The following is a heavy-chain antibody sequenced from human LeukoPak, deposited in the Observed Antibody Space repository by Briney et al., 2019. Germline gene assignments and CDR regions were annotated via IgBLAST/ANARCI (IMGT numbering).Heavy chain of an antibody. D-gene: IGHD3-3*01. CDR3: ARKYDFWSGSPKGYYYGMDV. V-gene: IGHV1-24*01. Sequence: ASVKVSCTVSGYTLTELSMHWVRQAPGKGLEWMGGFDPEDGETIYAQKFQGRVTMTEDTSTDTAYMELSSLRSEDTAVYYCARKYDFWSGSPKGYYYGMDVWGQGTTVTVSS. J-gene: IGHJ6*02. CDR1: GYTLTELS. CDR2: FDPEDGET.